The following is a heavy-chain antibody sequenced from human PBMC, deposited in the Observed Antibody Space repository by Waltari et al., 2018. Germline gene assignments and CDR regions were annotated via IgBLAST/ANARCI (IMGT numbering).Heavy chain of an antibody. J-gene: IGHJ4*02. D-gene: IGHD2-2*01. V-gene: IGHV3-48*04. CDR2: ISSSSSTI. Sequence: EVQLVESGGGLVQPGGSLRLSCAASGFTFRSYSMTWVRQAPGKGLEWVSYISSSSSTIYYADSVKGRFTISRDNAKNSLYLQMNSLRAEDTAVYYCARETSYNFDYWGQGTLVTVSS. CDR1: GFTFRSYS. CDR3: ARETSYNFDY.